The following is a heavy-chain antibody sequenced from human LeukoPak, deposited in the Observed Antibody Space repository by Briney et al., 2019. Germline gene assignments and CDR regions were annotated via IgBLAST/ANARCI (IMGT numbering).Heavy chain of an antibody. Sequence: PSETLSLTCAVSGGSFSGYYWSWIRQPPGKGLEWIGEINHSGSTNYNPSLKSRVTISVDTSKNQFSLKLSSVTAADTAVYFCASRRLTRDAFDIWGQGTMVTVSS. V-gene: IGHV4-34*01. D-gene: IGHD6-19*01. CDR1: GGSFSGYY. J-gene: IGHJ3*02. CDR2: INHSGST. CDR3: ASRRLTRDAFDI.